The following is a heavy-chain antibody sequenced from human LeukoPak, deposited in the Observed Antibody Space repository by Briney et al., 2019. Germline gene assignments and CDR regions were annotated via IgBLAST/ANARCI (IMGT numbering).Heavy chain of an antibody. V-gene: IGHV3-48*01. CDR1: GFTFSSYS. J-gene: IGHJ3*02. CDR2: ISSTGGTI. CDR3: ARGYSRAAFDI. D-gene: IGHD2-15*01. Sequence: GGSLRLSCAASGFTFSSYSMNWVRQAPGKGLEWVSFISSTGGTIYYADSVKGRFTVSRDNGKDSLLLQMNSLRAEDTALYYCARGYSRAAFDIWGQGTVVAVSS.